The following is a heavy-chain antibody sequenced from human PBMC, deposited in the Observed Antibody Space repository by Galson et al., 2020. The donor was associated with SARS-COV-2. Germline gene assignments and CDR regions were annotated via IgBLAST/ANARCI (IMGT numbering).Heavy chain of an antibody. J-gene: IGHJ4*02. CDR3: AAIGYGSTWTVDY. D-gene: IGHD6-13*01. CDR2: ISYDGSSK. V-gene: IGHV3-30*04. Sequence: GGSLRLSCAASGFTFSNYAMHWVRQAPGKGLEWVGVISYDGSSKYYADFVKGQFTISRDNSKNTLYLQMNSLRSEDTGVYYCAAIGYGSTWTVDYWGQGTLVTVSS. CDR1: GFTFSNYA.